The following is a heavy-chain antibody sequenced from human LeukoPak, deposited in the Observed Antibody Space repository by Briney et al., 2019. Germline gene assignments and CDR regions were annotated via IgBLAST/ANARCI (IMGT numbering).Heavy chain of an antibody. V-gene: IGHV2-70*17. CDR2: IDWDDDK. J-gene: IGHJ4*02. Sequence: SGPTLVNPTQTLTLTCTFSGFSLSTSGMCVSWIRQPPGKALEWLARIDWDDDKFYSTSLKTRPTVSKDTSKNQVVLTMTNMDPVDTATYYCARIVCRDYGIYFDYWGQGILVTVSS. D-gene: IGHD4-17*01. CDR1: GFSLSTSGMC. CDR3: ARIVCRDYGIYFDY.